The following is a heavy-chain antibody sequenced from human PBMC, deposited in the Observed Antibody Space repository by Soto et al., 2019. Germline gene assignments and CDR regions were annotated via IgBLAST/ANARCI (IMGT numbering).Heavy chain of an antibody. Sequence: GASVKVSCKASGYSFTRYYMHWVRQAPGQGLEWMGIINPSGGSTSYAQKFQGRVTMTRDTSTSTVYMELSSLRSEDTAVYYCARDGDVYSTSSGWFDPWGQGTLVTVSS. V-gene: IGHV1-46*01. CDR1: GYSFTRYY. D-gene: IGHD6-6*01. CDR2: INPSGGST. CDR3: ARDGDVYSTSSGWFDP. J-gene: IGHJ5*02.